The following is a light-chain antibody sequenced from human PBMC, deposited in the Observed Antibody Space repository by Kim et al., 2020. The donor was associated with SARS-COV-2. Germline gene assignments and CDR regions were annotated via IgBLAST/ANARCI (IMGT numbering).Light chain of an antibody. Sequence: EIVMTQSPATLSVSPGGRATLSCRASQSISSNLAWYQQKPGQAPRLLIYGASTRATDIPARFSGSGSGTDFTLTISSLQSEDFAVYYCQQYNNWPPYTFGQGTKVDIK. J-gene: IGKJ2*01. CDR1: QSISSN. V-gene: IGKV3-15*01. CDR3: QQYNNWPPYT. CDR2: GAS.